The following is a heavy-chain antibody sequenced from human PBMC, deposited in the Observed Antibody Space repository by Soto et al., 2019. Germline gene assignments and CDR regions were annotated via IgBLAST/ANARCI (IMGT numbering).Heavy chain of an antibody. D-gene: IGHD2-2*02. CDR2: IGVYNGKT. V-gene: IGHV1-18*04. J-gene: IGHJ6*02. CDR1: GYTFTKYG. CDR3: SRARYCTSPSCYNHYYYGMDI. Sequence: QEQLVQSGGEVKKPGASVRVSCKASGYTFTKYGITWVRQAPGQGLEWMGWIGVYNGKTNYARKLQGRVIMTAYSSASTAYMELRSPRSDDTAVYYCSRARYCTSPSCYNHYYYGMDIWGQGTTVSVSS.